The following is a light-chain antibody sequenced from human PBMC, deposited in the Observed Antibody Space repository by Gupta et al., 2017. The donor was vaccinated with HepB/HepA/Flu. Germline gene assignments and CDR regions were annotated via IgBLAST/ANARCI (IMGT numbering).Light chain of an antibody. CDR3: SSYTTTAAYVK. V-gene: IGLV2-14*03. J-gene: IGLJ2*01. CDR1: GSDVGRYDY. CDR2: DVS. Sequence: TGIGSDVGRYDYVSWYQQHPAKAPKIIIFDVSSRPSGVSNRFSGSKSGNTAYLTISGLQAEDEADYYCSSYTTTAAYVKLGGGTKLTVL.